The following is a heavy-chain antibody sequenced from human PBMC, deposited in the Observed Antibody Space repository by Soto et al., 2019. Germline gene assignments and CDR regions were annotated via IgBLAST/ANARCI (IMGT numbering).Heavy chain of an antibody. D-gene: IGHD3-22*01. J-gene: IGHJ6*02. V-gene: IGHV4-31*03. CDR1: GGSISSGGYY. CDR2: IYYSGST. CDR3: ARFPGHSSGYYYTYYYYGMDV. Sequence: SETLSLTCTVSGGSISSGGYYWSWIRQHPGKGLEWIGYIYYSGSTYYNPSLKSRVTISVDTSKNQFSLKLSSVTAADTAVYYCARFPGHSSGYYYTYYYYGMDVWGQGTTVTVSS.